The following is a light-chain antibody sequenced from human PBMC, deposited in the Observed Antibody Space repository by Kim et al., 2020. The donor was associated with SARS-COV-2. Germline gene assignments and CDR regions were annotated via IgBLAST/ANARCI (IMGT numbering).Light chain of an antibody. Sequence: TPGERATLSCRASQTVTSNYLAWYQQKPGQAPRLLNYGASSRATGIPDRFSGSGSGTDFTLTISRLEPEDFAVYYCQQYGSSPATFGQGTKVDIK. V-gene: IGKV3-20*01. CDR1: QTVTSNY. CDR3: QQYGSSPAT. J-gene: IGKJ1*01. CDR2: GAS.